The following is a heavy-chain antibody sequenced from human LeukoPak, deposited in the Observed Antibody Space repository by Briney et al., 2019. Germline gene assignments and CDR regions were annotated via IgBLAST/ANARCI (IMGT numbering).Heavy chain of an antibody. CDR3: ARDRNYYGSGSYYEPDY. V-gene: IGHV3-48*03. D-gene: IGHD3-10*01. CDR1: GFTFSSYE. CDR2: ISSSGSTI. J-gene: IGHJ4*02. Sequence: AGGPLRLSCAASGFTFSSYEMNWVRQAPGKGLEWVSYISSSGSTIYYADSVKGRFTISRDNAKNSLYLQMNSLRAEDTAVYYCARDRNYYGSGSYYEPDYWGQGTLVTVSS.